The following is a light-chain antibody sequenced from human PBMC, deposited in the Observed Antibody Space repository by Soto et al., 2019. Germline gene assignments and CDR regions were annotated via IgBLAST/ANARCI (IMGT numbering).Light chain of an antibody. V-gene: IGKV3-15*01. J-gene: IGKJ4*01. CDR1: QGIGDT. CDR2: DTS. CDR3: HPDNNWPRT. Sequence: EVVMTQSPATLSVSPGEGVTLSCRANQGIGDTLAWYQHKPGQPPRLLIYDTSTTATGVPSRFSASRSGPEFTLSINRLQSEYLGIYYCHPDNNWPRTVGGGTKV.